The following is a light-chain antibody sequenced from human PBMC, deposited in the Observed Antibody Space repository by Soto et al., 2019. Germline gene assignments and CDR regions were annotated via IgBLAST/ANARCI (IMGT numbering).Light chain of an antibody. V-gene: IGLV2-8*01. CDR3: SSYAGSSTS. Sequence: QSALTQPPSASGSPGQSVTISCTGTSSDIGGYNYVSWYQQHPGKAPKLMIYEVTKRPSGVPDRFSGSKSGNTASLTVSGLQAEDEANYYCSSYAGSSTSFGGGTKVTVL. J-gene: IGLJ2*01. CDR1: SSDIGGYNY. CDR2: EVT.